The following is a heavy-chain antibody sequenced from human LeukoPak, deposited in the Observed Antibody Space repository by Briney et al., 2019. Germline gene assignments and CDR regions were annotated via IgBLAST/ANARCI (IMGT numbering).Heavy chain of an antibody. V-gene: IGHV3-7*05. CDR3: VRDGSGYDY. CDR2: INQGGSEK. J-gene: IGHJ4*02. D-gene: IGHD6-19*01. CDR1: GFTFSNYW. Sequence: PGGSLRLSCAASGFTFSNYWMSWVRQAPGKGLEWVANINQGGSEKYYLNSVKGRFTISRDNAKNSLYLQMYSLRTDDTAIYYCVRDGSGYDYWGQGTLVTVSS.